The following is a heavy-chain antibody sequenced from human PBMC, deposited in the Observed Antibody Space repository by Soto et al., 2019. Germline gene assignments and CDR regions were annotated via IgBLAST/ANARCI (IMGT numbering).Heavy chain of an antibody. J-gene: IGHJ6*03. V-gene: IGHV1-18*01. CDR3: ARGVRVSAYLDYYMDV. D-gene: IGHD3-10*02. CDR1: GYTFSNFG. CDR2: INPDNGDT. Sequence: QVQLVQSGAEVKKPGASLKVSCKASGYTFSNFGVSWVRQTPGQGLEWIGSINPDNGDTNYGQKFQGRATMTTDTFTNTAYMEVRGLRSDDTAVYYCARGVRVSAYLDYYMDVWGEGTTVTVSS.